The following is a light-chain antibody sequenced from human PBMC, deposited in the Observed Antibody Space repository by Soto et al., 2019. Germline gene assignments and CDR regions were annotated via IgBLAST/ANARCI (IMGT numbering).Light chain of an antibody. CDR2: EVR. J-gene: IGLJ2*01. CDR3: SSFSSRNTLV. CDR1: SSDVGGYNY. Sequence: QSALTQPRSVSGSPGQSATISCTGTSSDVGGYNYVSWYQQHPGKAPKLMIYEVRNRPSGLSYRFSGSKSGNTASLTISSLLPEDEADYFCSSFSSRNTLVFGGGTKVTVL. V-gene: IGLV2-11*01.